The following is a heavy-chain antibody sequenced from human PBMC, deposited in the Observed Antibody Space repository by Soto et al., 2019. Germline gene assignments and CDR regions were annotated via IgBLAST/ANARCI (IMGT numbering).Heavy chain of an antibody. CDR1: GGSISSGGYS. V-gene: IGHV4-30-2*01. Sequence: NLSLTCAVSGGSISSGGYSWSWIRQPPGKGLEWIGYIYHSGSTYYNPSLKSRVTISVDRSKNQFSLKLSSVTAADTAVYYCARVKLGARASHYFEWRPRAVNCIDPWCQATLVTVTS. CDR3: ARVKLGARASHYFEWRPRAVNCIDP. CDR2: IYHSGST. D-gene: IGHD3-9*01. J-gene: IGHJ5*02.